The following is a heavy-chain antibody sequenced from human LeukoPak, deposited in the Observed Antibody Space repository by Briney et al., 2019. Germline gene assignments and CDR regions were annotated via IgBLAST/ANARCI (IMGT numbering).Heavy chain of an antibody. CDR3: ARRSGTMIALWGNWFDP. CDR2: ISAYNGNT. J-gene: IGHJ5*02. CDR1: GYTFTSYG. D-gene: IGHD3-22*01. V-gene: IGHV1-18*01. Sequence: GASVKVSCKASGYTFTSYGISWVRQAPGQGLEWMGWISAYNGNTNYAQKLQGRVTMTTDTSTSTAYMELRSLRSDDTAVYYCARRSGTMIALWGNWFDPWGQGTLVTVSS.